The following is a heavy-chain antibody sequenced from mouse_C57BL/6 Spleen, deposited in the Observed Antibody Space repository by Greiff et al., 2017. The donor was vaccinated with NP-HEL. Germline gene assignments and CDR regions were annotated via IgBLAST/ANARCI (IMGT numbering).Heavy chain of an antibody. CDR2: INPSTGGT. J-gene: IGHJ2*01. CDR3: ARSDTTGLFDY. Sequence: VHVKQSGPELVKPGASVKISCKASGYSFTGYYMNWVKQSPEKSLEWIGEINPSTGGTTYNQKFKAKATLTVDKSSSTAYMQLKSLTSEDSAVYYCARSDTTGLFDYWGQGTTLTVSS. D-gene: IGHD1-1*01. V-gene: IGHV1-42*01. CDR1: GYSFTGYY.